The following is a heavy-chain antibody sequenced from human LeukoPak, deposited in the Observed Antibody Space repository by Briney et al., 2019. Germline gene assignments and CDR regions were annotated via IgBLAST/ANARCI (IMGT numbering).Heavy chain of an antibody. J-gene: IGHJ1*01. CDR3: ATIAASDAEYFQH. CDR1: GFTFSNYG. V-gene: IGHV3-30*03. CDR2: SSYDGGTK. D-gene: IGHD6-6*01. Sequence: PGRSLRLSCAASGFTFSNYGMHWVRQAPGKGLEWVAVSSYDGGTKYYADSVKGRFTISRDNSKDTLYLQMISLRAEDTAVYYCATIAASDAEYFQHWGQGTPVTVSS.